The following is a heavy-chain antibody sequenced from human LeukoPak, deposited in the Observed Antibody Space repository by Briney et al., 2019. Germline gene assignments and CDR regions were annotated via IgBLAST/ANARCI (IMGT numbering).Heavy chain of an antibody. Sequence: ASVKVSCKASGGTFSSYAISWVRQAPGQGLEWMGRINPNSGDTNYAQKFQGRVTMTRDTSISTAYMELSRLRSDDTAVYYCARDYCSSTSCLFDYWGQGTPVTVSS. J-gene: IGHJ4*02. CDR3: ARDYCSSTSCLFDY. CDR1: GGTFSSYA. V-gene: IGHV1-2*06. CDR2: INPNSGDT. D-gene: IGHD2-2*01.